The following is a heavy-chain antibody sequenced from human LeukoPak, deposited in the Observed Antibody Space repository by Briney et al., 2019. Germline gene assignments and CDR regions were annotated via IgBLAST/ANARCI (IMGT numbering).Heavy chain of an antibody. J-gene: IGHJ6*03. Sequence: GASVKVSCKASGYTFTSYYMHWVRQAPGQGLEWMGWISAYNGNTNYAQKLQGRVTMTTDTSTSTAYMELRSLRSDDTAVYYCARHVGTAVVTAPYYYYYMDVWGKGTTVTVSS. D-gene: IGHD2-21*02. CDR3: ARHVGTAVVTAPYYYYYMDV. CDR2: ISAYNGNT. CDR1: GYTFTSYY. V-gene: IGHV1-18*04.